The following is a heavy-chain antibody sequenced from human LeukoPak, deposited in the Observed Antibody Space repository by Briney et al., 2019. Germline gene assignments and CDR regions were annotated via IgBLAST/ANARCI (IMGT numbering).Heavy chain of an antibody. CDR2: ISDSGGST. CDR3: AKKSVAVQTSGGVGYFDY. Sequence: GGSLRLSCAASGFTFSSYAMSWVRQAPGKGLEWVSVISDSGGSTYYADSVKGRFTISRDNSKNTLYLQMNSLRAEDTAVYYCAKKSVAVQTSGGVGYFDYWGQGTLVTVSS. D-gene: IGHD5/OR15-5a*01. J-gene: IGHJ4*02. V-gene: IGHV3-23*01. CDR1: GFTFSSYA.